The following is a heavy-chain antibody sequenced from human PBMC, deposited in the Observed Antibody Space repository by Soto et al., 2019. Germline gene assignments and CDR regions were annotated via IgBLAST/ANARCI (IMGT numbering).Heavy chain of an antibody. CDR3: ASNTIFGVVNHYYYYMDV. D-gene: IGHD3-3*01. CDR2: IYYSGST. J-gene: IGHJ6*03. CDR1: GGSISSYY. V-gene: IGHV4-59*01. Sequence: SETLSLTCTVSGGSISSYYWSWIRQPPGKGLEWIGYIYYSGSTNYNPSLKSRVTISVDTSKNQFSLKLSSVTAADTAVYYCASNTIFGVVNHYYYYMDVWGKGTTLTVSS.